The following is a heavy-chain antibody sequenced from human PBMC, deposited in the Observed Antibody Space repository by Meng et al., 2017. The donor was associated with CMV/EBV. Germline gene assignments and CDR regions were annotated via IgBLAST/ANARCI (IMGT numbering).Heavy chain of an antibody. CDR3: ARDVYYYDSSGYYIDY. Sequence: GGSLRLSCAASGFTFSSYWMSWVRQAPGKGLEWVANIKQGGSEKYYVDSVKGRFTISRDNAKNSLYLQMNSLRAEDTAVYYCARDVYYYDSSGYYIDYWGQGTLVTVSS. D-gene: IGHD3-22*01. CDR2: IKQGGSEK. CDR1: GFTFSSYW. V-gene: IGHV3-7*01. J-gene: IGHJ4*02.